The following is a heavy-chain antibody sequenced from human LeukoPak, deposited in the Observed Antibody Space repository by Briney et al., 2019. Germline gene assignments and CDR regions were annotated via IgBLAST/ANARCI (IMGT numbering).Heavy chain of an antibody. CDR2: MSGSGGST. J-gene: IGHJ4*02. D-gene: IGHD2-8*01. CDR1: GFTFSSYA. Sequence: GGSLRLSCAASGFTFSSYAVSWVRQAPGKGLEWVSSMSGSGGSTYSADSVKGRFTISRDNSKNTLYLQMNSLRAEDTALYYCAKDRSCTNDICHGDFDYWGQGTLVTVSS. V-gene: IGHV3-23*01. CDR3: AKDRSCTNDICHGDFDY.